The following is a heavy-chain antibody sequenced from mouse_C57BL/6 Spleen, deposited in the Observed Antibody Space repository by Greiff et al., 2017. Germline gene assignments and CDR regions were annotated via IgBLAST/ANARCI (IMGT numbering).Heavy chain of an antibody. Sequence: EVMLVESGGGLVQPGGSLKLSCAASGFTFSDYYMYWVRQTPEKRLEWVAYISNGGGSTYYPDTVKGRFTISRDNAKNTLYLQMSRLKSEDTAMYYCARAGDYDDYAMDYWGQGTSVTVSS. V-gene: IGHV5-12*01. J-gene: IGHJ4*01. CDR2: ISNGGGST. D-gene: IGHD2-4*01. CDR3: ARAGDYDDYAMDY. CDR1: GFTFSDYY.